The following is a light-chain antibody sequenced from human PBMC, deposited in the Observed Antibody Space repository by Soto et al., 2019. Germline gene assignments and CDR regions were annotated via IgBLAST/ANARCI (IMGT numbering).Light chain of an antibody. V-gene: IGLV1-44*01. CDR2: NNN. J-gene: IGLJ1*01. Sequence: QSVLTQPRSASGTPGQRVTISCSGSSSNIGSNTVNWYQQLPGTAPKLLISNNNQRPSGVPDRFSGSKSGNTASLTVSGLQAADEADYFCKSYAGSNTYVFGSGTKLTVL. CDR3: KSYAGSNTYV. CDR1: SSNIGSNT.